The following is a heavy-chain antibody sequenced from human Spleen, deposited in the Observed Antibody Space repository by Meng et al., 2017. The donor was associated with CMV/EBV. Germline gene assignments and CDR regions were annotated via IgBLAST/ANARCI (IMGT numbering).Heavy chain of an antibody. Sequence: GGSLRLSCAASGFTFSSYSINWVRQAPGKGLEWVSSISSNSRYIFYADSVKGQFTISRDSAKNSLYLQMNSLRAEDTAIYYCARVYCSRGSCSFDYWGQGSLVTVSS. J-gene: IGHJ4*02. CDR2: ISSNSRYI. V-gene: IGHV3-21*06. CDR3: ARVYCSRGSCSFDY. CDR1: GFTFSSYS. D-gene: IGHD2-15*01.